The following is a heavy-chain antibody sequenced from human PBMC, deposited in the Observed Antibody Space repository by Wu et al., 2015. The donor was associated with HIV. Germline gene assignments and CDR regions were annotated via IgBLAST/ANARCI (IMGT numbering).Heavy chain of an antibody. CDR1: GGKFSNYA. CDR3: ASLSQYHLASPS. Sequence: QVRLVQSGAEVKQPGSSVRVSCKSSGGKFSNYAISWVRQAPGQAPEWMGGIIPMFQKPNYAPKFQRRVTITADESTTTVYMQLSSLRSEDTAVYYCASLSQYHLASPSWGQGTLVTVSS. J-gene: IGHJ5*02. CDR2: IIPMFQKP. D-gene: IGHD2-2*01. V-gene: IGHV1-69*12.